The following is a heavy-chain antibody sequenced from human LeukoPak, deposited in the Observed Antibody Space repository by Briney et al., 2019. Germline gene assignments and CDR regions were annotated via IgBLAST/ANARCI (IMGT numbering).Heavy chain of an antibody. CDR1: GYTFANYY. D-gene: IGHD3-10*01. J-gene: IGHJ6*03. CDR3: ARDAPLYGSGRTHYMDV. Sequence: GASVKVSCKASGYTFANYYIHWVRQAPGQGLEWMGILNPSGGYRNFAQKFQDRATMTRDTSTSTVYMELSSLRSEDTAVYYCARDAPLYGSGRTHYMDVWGTGTTVTVSS. V-gene: IGHV1-46*01. CDR2: LNPSGGYR.